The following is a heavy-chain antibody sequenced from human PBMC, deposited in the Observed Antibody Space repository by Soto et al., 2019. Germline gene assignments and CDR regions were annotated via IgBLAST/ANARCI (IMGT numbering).Heavy chain of an antibody. J-gene: IGHJ6*02. CDR3: ARDRSLGYCISTSCYPGMDV. Sequence: PGGSLRLSCAASGFTFSSYAMHWVRQAPGKGLEWVAVISYDGSNKYYADSVKGRFTISRDNSKNTLYLQMNSLRAEDTAVYYCARDRSLGYCISTSCYPGMDVWGQGTTVTVSS. CDR2: ISYDGSNK. V-gene: IGHV3-30-3*01. D-gene: IGHD2-2*01. CDR1: GFTFSSYA.